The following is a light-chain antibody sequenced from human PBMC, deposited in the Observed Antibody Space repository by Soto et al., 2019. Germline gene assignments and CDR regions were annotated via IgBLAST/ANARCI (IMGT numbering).Light chain of an antibody. CDR1: SNDIGAYKY. V-gene: IGLV2-14*01. J-gene: IGLJ3*02. Sequence: QSALTQPASVSGSPGQTITISCTGTSNDIGAYKYVSWYQQHPGKVPKVMIYEVSNRPSGISTRFSGSKSGNTASLTISGLQAEDEADYYCCSCTSTRTWVFGGGTKLTVL. CDR2: EVS. CDR3: CSCTSTRTWV.